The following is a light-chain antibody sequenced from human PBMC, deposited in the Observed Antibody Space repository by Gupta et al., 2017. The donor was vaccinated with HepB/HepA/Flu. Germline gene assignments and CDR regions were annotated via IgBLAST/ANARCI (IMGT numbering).Light chain of an antibody. CDR2: GAS. Sequence: EIVMTQSPATLSVSPGERATLSCRASQSVTSNLAWYQQKPGQAPRLLIYGASTRATGIPARFSGSGSGTEFTLTISGLQSEDFAVYYWQHDNSLHSFGHGTKVDIK. J-gene: IGKJ3*01. CDR3: QHDNSLHS. CDR1: QSVTSN. V-gene: IGKV3-15*01.